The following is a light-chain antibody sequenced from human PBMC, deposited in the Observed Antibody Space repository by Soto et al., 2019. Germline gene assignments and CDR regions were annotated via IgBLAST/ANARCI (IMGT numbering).Light chain of an antibody. CDR3: QSYDSSLSRRV. Sequence: QSALTQPASVSGAPGQRVTISCTGSSSNTGAGYDVHWYQQFPGTAPKLLIYGNNNRPSGVPDRFSGSKSGTSASLAITGLQAEDEADYYCQSYDSSLSRRVFGGGTKLTVL. V-gene: IGLV1-40*01. CDR2: GNN. CDR1: SSNTGAGYD. J-gene: IGLJ2*01.